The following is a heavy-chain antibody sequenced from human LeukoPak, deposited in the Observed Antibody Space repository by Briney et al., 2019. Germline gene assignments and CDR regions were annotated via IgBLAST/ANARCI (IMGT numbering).Heavy chain of an antibody. CDR3: TKDRARTLNAFDV. Sequence: PGGSLRLSCAASGFTFDEYAMHWVRQAPGKGLEWVSGITWNSGNIGYADSVKGRFTISRDNAKNSLYLQMNSLRAEDTALYYCTKDRARTLNAFDVWGQGTMVTVSS. CDR1: GFTFDEYA. V-gene: IGHV3-9*01. J-gene: IGHJ3*01. CDR2: ITWNSGNI. D-gene: IGHD1-14*01.